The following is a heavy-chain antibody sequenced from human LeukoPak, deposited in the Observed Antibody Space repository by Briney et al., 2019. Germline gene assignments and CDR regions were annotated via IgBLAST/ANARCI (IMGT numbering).Heavy chain of an antibody. V-gene: IGHV4-34*01. CDR2: INHSGST. J-gene: IGHJ4*02. D-gene: IGHD3-22*01. CDR1: GGSFSGYY. Sequence: SETLSLTCAVYGGSFSGYYWSWIRQPPGKGLEWIGEINHSGSTNYNPSLKSRVTISVDTSKNQFSLKLSSVTAADTAVYYCARHLSPYYYDSSGSIDYWGQGTLVTVSS. CDR3: ARHLSPYYYDSSGSIDY.